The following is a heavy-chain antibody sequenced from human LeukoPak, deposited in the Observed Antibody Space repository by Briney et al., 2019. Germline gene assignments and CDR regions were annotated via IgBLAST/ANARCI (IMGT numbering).Heavy chain of an antibody. CDR1: GGSISSGGYS. V-gene: IGHV4-31*03. CDR3: ASYDVGVGIDY. J-gene: IGHJ4*02. Sequence: PSETLSLTCTVSGGSISSGGYSWSWIRQHPGKGLEWIGYIYYSGSTYYNPSLKSRVTISVDTSKNQFSLKLSSVTAADTAVYYCASYDVGVGIDYWGQGTLVTVSS. D-gene: IGHD3-16*01. CDR2: IYYSGST.